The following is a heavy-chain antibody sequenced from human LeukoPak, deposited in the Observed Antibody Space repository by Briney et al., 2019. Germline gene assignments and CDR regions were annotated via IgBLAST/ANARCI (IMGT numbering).Heavy chain of an antibody. D-gene: IGHD2-2*01. V-gene: IGHV3-21*01. CDR3: ARGVVPAAFDY. J-gene: IGHJ4*02. CDR2: ISSSSDHI. CDR1: GSTFSSYS. Sequence: GGSLRHSCAASGSTFSSYSMNWVRQAPGKGLEWVSSISSSSDHIAYADSVKGRFTISRDNAKNALYLQVNSLRAEDTAVYYCARGVVPAAFDYWGQGTLVTVSS.